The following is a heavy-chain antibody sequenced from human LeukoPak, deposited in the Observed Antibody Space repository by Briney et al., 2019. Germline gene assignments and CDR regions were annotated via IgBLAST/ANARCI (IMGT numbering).Heavy chain of an antibody. CDR2: ISSSSSYI. Sequence: GRSLRLSCAASGFTFSSYSMNWVRQAPGKGLEWVSSISSSSSYIYYADSVKGRFTISRDNAKNSLYLQMNSLRAEDTAVYYCARSESLLWFGELLPNNWFDPWGQGTLVTVSS. V-gene: IGHV3-21*01. CDR1: GFTFSSYS. J-gene: IGHJ5*02. D-gene: IGHD3-10*01. CDR3: ARSESLLWFGELLPNNWFDP.